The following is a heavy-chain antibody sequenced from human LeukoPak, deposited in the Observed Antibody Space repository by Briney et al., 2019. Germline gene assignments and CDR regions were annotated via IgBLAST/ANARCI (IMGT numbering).Heavy chain of an antibody. CDR1: GFTFRTYW. Sequence: QPGGSLRLSCGASGFTFRTYWMPWVRHAPGKGLVWLSRIDSDGGAIRYADSVKGRFTISRDNSKNTLYLQMNSLRAEDTAVYYCARDYSGSYPEYFQHWGQGTLVTVSS. CDR2: IDSDGGAI. V-gene: IGHV3-74*01. J-gene: IGHJ1*01. CDR3: ARDYSGSYPEYFQH. D-gene: IGHD1-26*01.